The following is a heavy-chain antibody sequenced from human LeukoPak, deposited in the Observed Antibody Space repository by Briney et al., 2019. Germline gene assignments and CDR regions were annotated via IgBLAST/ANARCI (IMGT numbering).Heavy chain of an antibody. V-gene: IGHV4-59*11. J-gene: IGHJ4*02. D-gene: IGHD2-21*02. CDR2: IYYSRST. Sequence: SETLSLTCTVSGGSLSSHYWSWIRQPPGKGLEWIGYIYYSRSTNYSPSLKSRVTISIYTSNNQFSLKLNSVTAADTAVYYCARLAYCGGDCWYFDSWGQGTLVTVSS. CDR3: ARLAYCGGDCWYFDS. CDR1: GGSLSSHY.